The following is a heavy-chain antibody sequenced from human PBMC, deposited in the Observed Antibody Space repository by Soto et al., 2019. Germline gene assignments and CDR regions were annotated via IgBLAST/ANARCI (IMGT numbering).Heavy chain of an antibody. V-gene: IGHV3-74*01. D-gene: IGHD3-3*02. CDR1: GFTFRSHW. J-gene: IGHJ4*02. CDR3: ARVRLVVAVPSSVDQHIFYE. Sequence: GGSLRLSCAASGFTFRSHWMHWVRHVPGKQFVWVARINSYGSSTDYADSVKGRFTISRDNAKNTLYLQIKILGYEDTAVYYFARVRLVVAVPSSVDQHIFYEWGQGTLVTVSS. CDR2: INSYGSST.